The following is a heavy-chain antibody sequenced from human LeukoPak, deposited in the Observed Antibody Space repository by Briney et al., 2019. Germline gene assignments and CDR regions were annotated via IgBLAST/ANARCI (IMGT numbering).Heavy chain of an antibody. Sequence: PSETLSLTCTVSGGSISSYYWSWIRQPPGKGLEWIGYIYYSGSTNYNPSLKSRVTISVDTSKNQFSLKLSSVTAADTAVYYCAREVAARGGAFDIWGQGTMVTVSS. J-gene: IGHJ3*02. D-gene: IGHD6-6*01. CDR3: AREVAARGGAFDI. V-gene: IGHV4-59*12. CDR1: GGSISSYY. CDR2: IYYSGST.